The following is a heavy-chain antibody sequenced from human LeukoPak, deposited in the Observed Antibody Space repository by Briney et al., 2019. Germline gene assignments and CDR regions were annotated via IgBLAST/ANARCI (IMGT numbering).Heavy chain of an antibody. Sequence: SSETLSLTCTVSGVSISSSNSYWGWIRQPPGKGLEWIGSIYYSGNTYYNASLKSQVSISIDTSKNQFSLRLTSVTAADTAVYYCARHLYYDILTGFWLNFLDPWGQGTLVTVSP. D-gene: IGHD3-9*01. V-gene: IGHV4-39*01. CDR1: GVSISSSNSY. CDR3: ARHLYYDILTGFWLNFLDP. CDR2: IYYSGNT. J-gene: IGHJ5*02.